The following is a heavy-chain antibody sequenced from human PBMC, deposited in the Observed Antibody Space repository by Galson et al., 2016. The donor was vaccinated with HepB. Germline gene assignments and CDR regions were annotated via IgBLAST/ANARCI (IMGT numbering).Heavy chain of an antibody. Sequence: SVKVSCKASGGTFNNHAFSWVRQAPGQGLEWMGGIIPMFGSTNFAQRFQGRMKVTADESTSTAYMELRSLSSEDTAVYFCAKFESVQFHFYYYGMDVWGQGTTVTVSS. V-gene: IGHV1-69*13. J-gene: IGHJ6*02. CDR2: IIPMFGST. D-gene: IGHD3-16*01. CDR1: GGTFNNHA. CDR3: AKFESVQFHFYYYGMDV.